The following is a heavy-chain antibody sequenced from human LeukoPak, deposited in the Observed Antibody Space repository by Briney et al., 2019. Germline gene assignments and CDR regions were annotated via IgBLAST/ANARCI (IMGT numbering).Heavy chain of an antibody. CDR2: ISYDGSNY. CDR3: AQDACGGSCYSFDS. D-gene: IGHD2-15*01. J-gene: IGHJ4*02. Sequence: PGGSLRLSCAASGFTFSSYDMHWVRQAPGKGLEWVALISYDGSNYHYADSVKGRFTVSRDNSKNTLYLQMNSLRPEDTAVYYCAQDACGGSCYSFDSWGQGTLVTVSS. CDR1: GFTFSSYD. V-gene: IGHV3-30*18.